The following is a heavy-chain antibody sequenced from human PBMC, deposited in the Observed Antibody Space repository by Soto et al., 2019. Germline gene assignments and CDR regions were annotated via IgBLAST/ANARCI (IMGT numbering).Heavy chain of an antibody. V-gene: IGHV5-51*01. Sequence: GESLKISCKGSGNSFTTNWIGWVRQMPGKGLEWMGVIYPGDSDTRYSPSFQGQVTISADKSISTAYLQWSSLKASDTAIYYCARQRYSSGWYLDYWGQGTLVTVSS. J-gene: IGHJ4*02. D-gene: IGHD6-19*01. CDR3: ARQRYSSGWYLDY. CDR2: IYPGDSDT. CDR1: GNSFTTNW.